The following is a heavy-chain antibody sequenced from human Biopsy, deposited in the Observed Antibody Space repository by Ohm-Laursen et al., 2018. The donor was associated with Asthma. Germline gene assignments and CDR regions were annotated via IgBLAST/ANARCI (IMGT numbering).Heavy chain of an antibody. CDR2: ISYDGNHK. CDR3: AKRRGYSGHDNDY. J-gene: IGHJ4*02. CDR1: GFMFRSFG. D-gene: IGHD5-12*01. Sequence: SLRLSCTASGFMFRSFGMHWVRQAPGKGLEWVAVISYDGNHKFYEDTVKGRFTISRDNSKNTLYLQMNSLRTEDTAVYYCAKRRGYSGHDNDYWGQGTLVIVSS. V-gene: IGHV3-30*18.